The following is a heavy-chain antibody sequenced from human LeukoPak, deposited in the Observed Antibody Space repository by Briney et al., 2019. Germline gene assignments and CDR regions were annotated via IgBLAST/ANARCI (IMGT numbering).Heavy chain of an antibody. V-gene: IGHV3-21*01. J-gene: IGHJ3*02. CDR1: GVTFSSYS. Sequence: PGGSLRLSCAASGVTFSSYSMSWVRQAPGKGLEWVASISSSSSSIYYADSVKGRFTTARDNTKNSLYQQRNSLRAEDTAVYYCARYRRGGSLDAFDIWGQGTMVTVSS. CDR3: ARYRRGGSLDAFDI. CDR2: ISSSSSSI. D-gene: IGHD2-15*01.